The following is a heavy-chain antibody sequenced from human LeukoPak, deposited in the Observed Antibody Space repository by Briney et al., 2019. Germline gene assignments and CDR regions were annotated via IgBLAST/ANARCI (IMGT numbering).Heavy chain of an antibody. Sequence: GGSLRLSCAVSGFTFSSYWMSWVRQAPGKGLLWVSLTNSDGSSTTYADSVKGRFTISRDNAKNTLYLQMNSLRAEDTAVYYCIRGYSSALYNWFDPWGQGTLVTVSS. CDR2: TNSDGSST. CDR1: GFTFSSYW. J-gene: IGHJ5*02. D-gene: IGHD5-18*01. V-gene: IGHV3-74*01. CDR3: IRGYSSALYNWFDP.